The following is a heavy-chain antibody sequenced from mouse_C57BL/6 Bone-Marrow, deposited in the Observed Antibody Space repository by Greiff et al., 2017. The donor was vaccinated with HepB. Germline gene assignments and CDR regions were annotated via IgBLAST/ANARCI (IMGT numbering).Heavy chain of an antibody. J-gene: IGHJ3*01. CDR3: TTSGNYEAY. Sequence: VQLQQSGAELVRPGASVKLSCTASGFNIKDDYMHWVKQRPEQGLEWIGWIDPENGDTEYASKFQGKATITADTSSNTAYLQLSSLTSEDTAVYYCTTSGNYEAYWGQGTLVTVSA. D-gene: IGHD2-1*01. CDR2: IDPENGDT. V-gene: IGHV14-4*01. CDR1: GFNIKDDY.